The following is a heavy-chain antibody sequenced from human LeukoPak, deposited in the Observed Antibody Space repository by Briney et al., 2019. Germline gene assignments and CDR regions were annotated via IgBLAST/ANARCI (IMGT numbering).Heavy chain of an antibody. CDR3: ASRPYYYDGWFNP. D-gene: IGHD3-22*01. CDR2: IDPSDSYT. J-gene: IGHJ5*02. V-gene: IGHV5-10-1*01. CDR1: GYSFTSYW. Sequence: GESLQISCKGSGYSFTSYWINWVRQMPGKGLEWMGRIDPSDSYTKYSPSFQGHVTMSADKSISTAYLQWSSLRASDTAMYYCASRPYYYDGWFNPWGQGTLVTVSS.